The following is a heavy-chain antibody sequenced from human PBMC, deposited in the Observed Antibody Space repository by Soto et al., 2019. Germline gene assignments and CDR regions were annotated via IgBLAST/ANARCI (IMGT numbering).Heavy chain of an antibody. V-gene: IGHV1-2*02. J-gene: IGHJ5*02. CDR3: AKDLTRQLAYWLDP. D-gene: IGHD6-6*01. CDR1: GFSFTGYY. CDR2: INAHSGGT. Sequence: ASVKISCKASGFSFTGYYIHWLRQAPGQGLEWMGWINAHSGGTEYAQKFQGRVTLTRDTSIATAYLTLTSLTSDDTALYYCAKDLTRQLAYWLDPWGQGTQVTVSS.